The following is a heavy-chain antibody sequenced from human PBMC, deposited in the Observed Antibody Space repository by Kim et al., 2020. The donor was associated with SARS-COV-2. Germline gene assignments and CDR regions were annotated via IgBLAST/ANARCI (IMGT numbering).Heavy chain of an antibody. CDR1: GYTFTSYG. J-gene: IGHJ4*02. CDR3: ARASGWYIPTDFDY. V-gene: IGHV1-18*01. D-gene: IGHD6-19*01. Sequence: ASVKVYCKASGYTFTSYGISWVRQAPGQGLEWMGWISAYNGNTNYAQKLQGRVTMTTDTSTSTAYMELRSLRSDDTAVYYCARASGWYIPTDFDYWGQGTLVTVSS. CDR2: ISAYNGNT.